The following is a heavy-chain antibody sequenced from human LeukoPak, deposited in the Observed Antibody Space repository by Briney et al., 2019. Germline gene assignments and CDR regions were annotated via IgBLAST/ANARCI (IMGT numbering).Heavy chain of an antibody. Sequence: PGGSLRLSCAASGFTFSSYAMSWVRQAPGKGLEWVSSISSSSSYIYYADSVKGRFTISRDNAKNSLYLQMNSLRAEDTAVYYCARALPRYCSGGSCYPPYFDYWGQGTLVTVSS. J-gene: IGHJ4*02. CDR1: GFTFSSYA. V-gene: IGHV3-21*01. CDR2: ISSSSSYI. CDR3: ARALPRYCSGGSCYPPYFDY. D-gene: IGHD2-15*01.